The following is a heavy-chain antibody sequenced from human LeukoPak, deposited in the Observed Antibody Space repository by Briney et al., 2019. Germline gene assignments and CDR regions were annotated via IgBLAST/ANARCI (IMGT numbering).Heavy chain of an antibody. CDR1: GGSISSYY. D-gene: IGHD6-19*01. Sequence: PSETLSLTWTVSGGSISSYYWSWIRQPPGKGLEWIGYLYNRGSTNYNPSLKSRVTISVDTSKNQFSLKLRSVTAADTAVYYCARDRPGIAVAGDAFDIWGQGTMVTVSS. CDR3: ARDRPGIAVAGDAFDI. V-gene: IGHV4-59*01. CDR2: LYNRGST. J-gene: IGHJ3*02.